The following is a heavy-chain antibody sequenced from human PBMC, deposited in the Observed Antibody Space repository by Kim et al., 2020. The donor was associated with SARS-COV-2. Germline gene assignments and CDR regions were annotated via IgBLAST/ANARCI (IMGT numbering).Heavy chain of an antibody. CDR1: GASVSSPTYY. CDR3: ARRLDNWNVVYFDY. D-gene: IGHD1-1*01. Sequence: SETLSLTCTVSGASVSSPTYYWDWIRQPPGKGLEWIASISYSGSTNYTPSLKSRVTLSLDTSKNQFSLNLTSVTAADTAVHYCARRLDNWNVVYFDYWGQGTLVRVSS. J-gene: IGHJ4*02. CDR2: ISYSGST. V-gene: IGHV4-39*01.